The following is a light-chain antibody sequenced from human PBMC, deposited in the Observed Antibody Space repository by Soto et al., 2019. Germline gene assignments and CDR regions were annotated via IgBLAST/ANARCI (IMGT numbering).Light chain of an antibody. CDR2: EDK. CDR3: QSYDSSNLWV. CDR1: RGSIASNY. J-gene: IGLJ3*02. Sequence: LTQPHSVSESPGKTVTISCTRSRGSIASNYVQWYQQRPGSSPTTVMYEDKQRPSGVPDRFSGSIDSSSNSASLTISGLKTEDEADYYCQSYDSSNLWVFGGGTKLTVL. V-gene: IGLV6-57*01.